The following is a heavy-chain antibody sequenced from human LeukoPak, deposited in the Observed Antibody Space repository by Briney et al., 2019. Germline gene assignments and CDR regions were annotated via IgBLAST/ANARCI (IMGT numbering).Heavy chain of an antibody. CDR2: ISGSGGST. V-gene: IGHV3-23*01. CDR3: AKDFYYDSSGYPLFGY. Sequence: GGSLRLSCAASGFTFSSYGMSWVRQAPGKGLEWVSAISGSGGSTYYADSVKGRFTISRDNSKNTLYLQMNSLRAEDTAVYYCAKDFYYDSSGYPLFGYWGQGTLVTVSS. CDR1: GFTFSSYG. J-gene: IGHJ4*02. D-gene: IGHD3-22*01.